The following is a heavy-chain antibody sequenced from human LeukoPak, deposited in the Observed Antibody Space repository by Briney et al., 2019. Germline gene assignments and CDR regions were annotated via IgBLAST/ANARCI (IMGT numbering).Heavy chain of an antibody. CDR1: GFTFSSYA. Sequence: PGGSLRLSCAASGFTFSSYAMSWVRQAPGQGMEWGSAISGSGGSTYYADPVKGRFTISRDNSKNTLYLQMNSLRAEDTAVYYCAKCRGATRHYGMDVWGQGTTVTVSS. CDR2: ISGSGGST. D-gene: IGHD1-26*01. CDR3: AKCRGATRHYGMDV. J-gene: IGHJ6*02. V-gene: IGHV3-23*01.